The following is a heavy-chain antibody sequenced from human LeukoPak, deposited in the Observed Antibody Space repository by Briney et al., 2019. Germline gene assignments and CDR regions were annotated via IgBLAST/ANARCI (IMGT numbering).Heavy chain of an antibody. Sequence: PGGSLRLSCAASGFTFSSYAMHWVRQAPGKGLEWVSAISGSGGSTYYADSVKGRFTISRDSSKNTLYLQMNSLRAEDTAVYYCAKGRTGRLEWLSNYYYYYMDVWGKGTTVTVSS. D-gene: IGHD3-3*01. V-gene: IGHV3-23*01. CDR3: AKGRTGRLEWLSNYYYYYMDV. CDR1: GFTFSSYA. J-gene: IGHJ6*03. CDR2: ISGSGGST.